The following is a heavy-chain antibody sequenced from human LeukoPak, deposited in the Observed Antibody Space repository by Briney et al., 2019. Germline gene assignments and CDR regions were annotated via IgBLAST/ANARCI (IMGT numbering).Heavy chain of an antibody. CDR3: ARALPVEMATIDY. J-gene: IGHJ4*02. V-gene: IGHV3-30-3*01. CDR1: GFTFSSYA. CDR2: ISYDGSNK. D-gene: IGHD5-24*01. Sequence: GGSLRLSYAASGFTFSSYAMHWVRQAPGKGLEWVAVISYDGSNKYYADSVKGRFTISRDNSKNTLYLQMNSLRAEDTAVYYCARALPVEMATIDYWGQGTLVTVSS.